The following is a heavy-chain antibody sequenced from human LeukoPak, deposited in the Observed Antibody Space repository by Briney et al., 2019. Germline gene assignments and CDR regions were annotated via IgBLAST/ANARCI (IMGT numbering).Heavy chain of an antibody. CDR3: AKWGDYDILTGYYVPDY. D-gene: IGHD3-9*01. Sequence: PGTSLRLSCVASGFTFTNYAMSWVRQAPGKGLEWVSAITGSDGTSHYADSVKGRFTISRDNSKNMVYLQVNSLRAEDTAVYYCAKWGDYDILTGYYVPDYWGQGTLVTVSS. CDR2: ITGSDGTS. V-gene: IGHV3-23*01. J-gene: IGHJ4*02. CDR1: GFTFTNYA.